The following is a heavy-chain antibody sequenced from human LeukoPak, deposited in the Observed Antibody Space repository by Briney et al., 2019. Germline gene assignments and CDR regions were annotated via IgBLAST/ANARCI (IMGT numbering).Heavy chain of an antibody. D-gene: IGHD2-15*01. CDR3: ARPPGYCGGPRTHIDSCYYWYFDL. V-gene: IGHV1-8*01. Sequence: ASVKVSCKASGYTFNSYEINWVRQATGQRLEWMGWMNPDSGDTGHAQKFQGRVTMTRDTSISTAYMELNSLSSEDTAVHYCARPPGYCGGPRTHIDSCYYWYFDLWGRGTLVTVPS. CDR2: MNPDSGDT. J-gene: IGHJ2*01. CDR1: GYTFNSYE.